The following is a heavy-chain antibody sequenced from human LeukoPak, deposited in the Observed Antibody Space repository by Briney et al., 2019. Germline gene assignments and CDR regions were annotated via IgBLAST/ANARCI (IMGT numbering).Heavy chain of an antibody. J-gene: IGHJ4*02. CDR2: ISGSGGST. CDR3: ARDRDDYSNSTPDY. Sequence: GGSLRLSCAASGFTFSSYAMSWVRQAPGKGLEWVSAISGSGGSTYYADSVKGRFTISRDNSKNTLYLQMNSLRAEDTAVYYCARDRDDYSNSTPDYWGQGTLVTVSS. D-gene: IGHD4-11*01. CDR1: GFTFSSYA. V-gene: IGHV3-23*01.